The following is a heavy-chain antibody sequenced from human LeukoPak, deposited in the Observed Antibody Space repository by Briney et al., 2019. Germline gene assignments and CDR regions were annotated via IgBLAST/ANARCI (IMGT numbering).Heavy chain of an antibody. J-gene: IGHJ4*02. D-gene: IGHD3-3*01. Sequence: ASVKVSCKASGGTFSSYAISWVRQAPGQGLEWMGGIIPIFGTANYAQKFQGRVTITTDESTSTAYMELSSLRSEDTAVYYCARGRFLEWYALDYWGQGTLVTVSS. CDR3: ARGRFLEWYALDY. CDR1: GGTFSSYA. V-gene: IGHV1-69*05. CDR2: IIPIFGTA.